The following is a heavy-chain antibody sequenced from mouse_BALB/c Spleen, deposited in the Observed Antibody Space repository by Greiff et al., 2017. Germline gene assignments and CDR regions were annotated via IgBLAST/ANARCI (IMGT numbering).Heavy chain of an antibody. CDR2: IYPGDGDT. CDR1: GYTFTSYW. Sequence: VQLQQSGAELARPGASVKLSCKASGYTFTSYWMQWVKQRPGQGLEWIGAIYPGDGDTRYTQKFKGKATLTADKSSSTAYMQLSSLASEDSAVYYCARKEDYAPFAYWGQGTLVTVSA. J-gene: IGHJ3*01. D-gene: IGHD1-1*02. CDR3: ARKEDYAPFAY. V-gene: IGHV1-87*01.